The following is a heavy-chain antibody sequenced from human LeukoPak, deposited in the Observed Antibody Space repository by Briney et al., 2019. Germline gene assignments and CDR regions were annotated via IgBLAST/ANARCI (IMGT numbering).Heavy chain of an antibody. CDR3: ARDPLFAYYYNSSGYPNGAFDI. CDR2: IYCSGST. D-gene: IGHD3-22*01. J-gene: IGHJ3*02. V-gene: IGHV4-31*03. CDR1: GGSISSGGYY. Sequence: SETLSLTCTVSGGSISSGGYYWSWIRQPPGKGLEWIGYIYCSGSTYYNPSLKSRVTISVDTSKNQFSLKLSSVTAADTAVYYCARDPLFAYYYNSSGYPNGAFDIWGQGTMVTVSS.